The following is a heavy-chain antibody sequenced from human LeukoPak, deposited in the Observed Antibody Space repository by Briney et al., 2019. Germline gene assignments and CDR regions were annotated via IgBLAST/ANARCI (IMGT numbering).Heavy chain of an antibody. V-gene: IGHV3-7*01. J-gene: IGHJ6*04. CDR3: ARDFIHRDDV. Sequence: PGGSLRLSCVASGFTFSSYWMSWVRQAPGSGLEWVANINQDGSEKYYVDSVKGRFTISRDNAKNSLYLQVNSLRADDTAVYYCARDFIHRDDVWGKGTTVTVSS. CDR2: INQDGSEK. CDR1: GFTFSSYW. D-gene: IGHD3-10*01.